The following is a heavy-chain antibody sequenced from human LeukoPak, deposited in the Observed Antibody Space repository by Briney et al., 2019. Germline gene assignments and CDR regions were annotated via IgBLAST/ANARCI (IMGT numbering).Heavy chain of an antibody. CDR1: GGFISSYY. Sequence: SETLSLTCTVSGGFISSYYWSWIRQPPGKGLEWIGYIYYSGSTNYNPSLKSRVTISVDTSKNQFSLKLSSVTAADTAVYYCARGWRHDYWGQGTLVTVSS. J-gene: IGHJ4*02. V-gene: IGHV4-59*01. CDR3: ARGWRHDY. CDR2: IYYSGST. D-gene: IGHD2-15*01.